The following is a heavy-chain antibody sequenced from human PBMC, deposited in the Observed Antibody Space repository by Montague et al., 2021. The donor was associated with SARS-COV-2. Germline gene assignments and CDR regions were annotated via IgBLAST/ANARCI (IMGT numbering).Heavy chain of an antibody. D-gene: IGHD3-9*01. V-gene: IGHV4-61*02. CDR3: ARESLHLTGYYNDYFDY. Sequence: TLSLTCTVSGXSISSGSYYWNWIRQPAGKGLEWIGRIYTSGGTNYKPSLKSRVTISVDTSKNQFSLKLSSVTAADTAVYYCARESLHLTGYYNDYFDYWGQGTLVTVSS. CDR1: GXSISSGSYY. J-gene: IGHJ4*02. CDR2: IYTSGGT.